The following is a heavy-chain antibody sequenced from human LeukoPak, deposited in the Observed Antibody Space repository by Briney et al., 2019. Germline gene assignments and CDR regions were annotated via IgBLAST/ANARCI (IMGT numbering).Heavy chain of an antibody. CDR3: ARSPDYGDYDFGSDY. J-gene: IGHJ4*02. Sequence: GGSLRLSCAASGFTFSSYAMSWVRQAPGKGLEWVSAISGSGGSTYYADSVKGRFTISRDNSKNTLYLQMNSLRAEDTAVYYCARSPDYGDYDFGSDYWGQGTLVTVSS. D-gene: IGHD4-17*01. CDR2: ISGSGGST. CDR1: GFTFSSYA. V-gene: IGHV3-23*01.